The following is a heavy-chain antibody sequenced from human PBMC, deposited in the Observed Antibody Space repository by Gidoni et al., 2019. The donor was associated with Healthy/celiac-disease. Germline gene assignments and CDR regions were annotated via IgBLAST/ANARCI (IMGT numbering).Heavy chain of an antibody. CDR1: GGTFSSYT. Sequence: QVQLVQSGAEVKKPGSSVKVSCKASGGTFSSYTISWVRQAPGQGLEWMGRIIPILGIANYAQKFQGRVTITADKSTSTAYMELSSLRSEDTAVYYCARDLIAVAGNGFDIWGQGTMVTVSS. J-gene: IGHJ3*02. CDR3: ARDLIAVAGNGFDI. CDR2: IIPILGIA. V-gene: IGHV1-69*08. D-gene: IGHD6-19*01.